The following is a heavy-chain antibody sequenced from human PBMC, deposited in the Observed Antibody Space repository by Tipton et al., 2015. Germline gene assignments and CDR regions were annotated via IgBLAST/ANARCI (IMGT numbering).Heavy chain of an antibody. V-gene: IGHV4-59*01. Sequence: TLSLICTVSGGSISNFFWSWIRQSPGKGLEWLGYIYYTGNTHYSPSLKSRVTIAVDTSKNQLSLKLSSVTTADTAVYSCARGNVDSTLELDYWGQGTLVTVSS. D-gene: IGHD5-18*01. CDR1: GGSISNFF. CDR3: ARGNVDSTLELDY. CDR2: IYYTGNT. J-gene: IGHJ4*02.